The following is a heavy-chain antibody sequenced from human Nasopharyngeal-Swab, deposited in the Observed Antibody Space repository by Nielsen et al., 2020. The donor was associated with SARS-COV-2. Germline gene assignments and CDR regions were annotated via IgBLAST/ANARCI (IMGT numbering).Heavy chain of an antibody. CDR3: ARGGGDDYVWGSYNYYFDY. V-gene: IGHV3-53*01. J-gene: IGHJ4*02. CDR2: IYSGGST. CDR1: VFTVSSNY. D-gene: IGHD3-16*01. Sequence: GESLKISCAASVFTVSSNYMSWVRQAPGKGLEWVSVIYSGGSTYYADSVKGRFTISRDNSKNTLYLQMNSLRAEDTAVYYCARGGGDDYVWGSYNYYFDYWGQGTLVTVSS.